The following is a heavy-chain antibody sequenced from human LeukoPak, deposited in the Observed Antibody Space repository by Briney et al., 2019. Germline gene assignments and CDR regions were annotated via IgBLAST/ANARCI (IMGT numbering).Heavy chain of an antibody. J-gene: IGHJ4*02. V-gene: IGHV3-66*01. Sequence: GGSLRLSCAASGFTVSSNYMSWVRQAPGKGLEWVSVIYSGGSTYYADSVKGRFTIFRDNSKNTLYLQMNSLRAEDTAVYYCARDPSSWYYFDYWGQGTLVAVSS. CDR1: GFTVSSNY. CDR2: IYSGGST. CDR3: ARDPSSWYYFDY. D-gene: IGHD6-13*01.